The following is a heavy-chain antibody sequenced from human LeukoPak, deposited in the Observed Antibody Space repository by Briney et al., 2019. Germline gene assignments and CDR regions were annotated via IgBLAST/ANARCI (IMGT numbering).Heavy chain of an antibody. CDR3: ARDCSGGSCYVGEDAFDI. D-gene: IGHD2-15*01. Sequence: SETLSLTCTVSGGSVNSGSYYWSWVRQPPGKGLELIGYIGSSGSTNYNPSLKSRVTMSVDTSKNQFSLKLSSVTAADTAVYYCARDCSGGSCYVGEDAFDIWGQGTMVTVSS. CDR2: IGSSGST. CDR1: GGSVNSGSYY. J-gene: IGHJ3*02. V-gene: IGHV4-61*01.